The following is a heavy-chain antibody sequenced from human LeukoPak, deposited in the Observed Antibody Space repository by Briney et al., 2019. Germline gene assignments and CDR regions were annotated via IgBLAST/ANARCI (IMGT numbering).Heavy chain of an antibody. CDR3: ARGRVIAVAGLHPYYYYGMDV. Sequence: PSETLSLTCAVYGGSFSGYYWSWIRQPPGKGLEWIGEINHSGSTNYNPSLKSRVTISVDTSKNQFSLKLSSVTAADTAVYYCARGRVIAVAGLHPYYYYGMDVWGQGTTVTVSS. CDR2: INHSGST. J-gene: IGHJ6*02. D-gene: IGHD6-19*01. CDR1: GGSFSGYY. V-gene: IGHV4-34*01.